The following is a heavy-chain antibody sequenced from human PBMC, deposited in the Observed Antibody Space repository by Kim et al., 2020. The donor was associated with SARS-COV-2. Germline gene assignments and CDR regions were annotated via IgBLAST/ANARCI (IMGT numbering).Heavy chain of an antibody. CDR3: ARDQWRGSYSLGAFDI. CDR1: GFTFSSYS. J-gene: IGHJ3*02. D-gene: IGHD1-26*01. V-gene: IGHV3-21*01. Sequence: GGSLRLSCAASGFTFSSYSMNWVRQAPGKGLEWVSSISSSSSYIYYADSVKGRFTISRDNAKNSLYLQMNSLRAEDTAVYYCARDQWRGSYSLGAFDIWGQGTMVTVSS. CDR2: ISSSSSYI.